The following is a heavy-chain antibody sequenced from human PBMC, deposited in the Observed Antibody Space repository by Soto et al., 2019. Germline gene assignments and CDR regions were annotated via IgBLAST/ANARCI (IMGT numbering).Heavy chain of an antibody. CDR3: AKDLAYGDYVDY. CDR1: GFAFSSYA. CDR2: ISGSGGST. D-gene: IGHD4-17*01. V-gene: IGHV3-23*01. J-gene: IGHJ4*02. Sequence: GGSLRLSCAASGFAFSSYAMSWVRQAPGEGLEWVSAISGSGGSTYYADSVKGRFTISRDNSKNTLYLQMNSLRAEDTAVYYCAKDLAYGDYVDYWGQGTLVTVSS.